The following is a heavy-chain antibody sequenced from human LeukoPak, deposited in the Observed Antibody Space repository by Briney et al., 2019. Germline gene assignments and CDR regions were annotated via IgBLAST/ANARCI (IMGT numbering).Heavy chain of an antibody. V-gene: IGHV1-8*01. CDR1: GYTFTSYD. J-gene: IGHJ6*02. CDR2: MNPNSGNT. D-gene: IGHD3-10*01. CDR3: ARGDHYGSGSYGKSYGMDV. Sequence: ASVKVSCKASGYTFTSYDINWVRQATGQGLEWMGWMNPNSGNTGYAQKFQGRVTMTRNTSISAAYMELSSLRSEDTAVYYCARGDHYGSGSYGKSYGMDVWGQGTTVTVSS.